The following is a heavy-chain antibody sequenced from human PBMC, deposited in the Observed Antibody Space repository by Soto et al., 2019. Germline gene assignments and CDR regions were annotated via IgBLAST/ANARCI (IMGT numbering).Heavy chain of an antibody. Sequence: GGSLRLSCAASGFPFSSYEMSWVRQAPGKGLECTSYISSTGSAISYADSVKGRFTISRDNAKNSLYLQMNNLRAEDTAVYYCARGVYDSSGYYYPWGQGTLVAVSS. CDR2: ISSTGSAI. CDR1: GFPFSSYE. D-gene: IGHD3-22*01. J-gene: IGHJ5*02. V-gene: IGHV3-48*03. CDR3: ARGVYDSSGYYYP.